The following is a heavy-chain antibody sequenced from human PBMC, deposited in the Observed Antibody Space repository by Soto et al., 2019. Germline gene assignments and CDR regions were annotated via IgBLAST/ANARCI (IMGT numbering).Heavy chain of an antibody. Sequence: QVTLKESGPVLVKPTETLTLTCTVSGFSLSNARMGVSWIRQPPGKALEWLAHIFSNDETAYSTSLKTRLTISKDTSKSQVVLTMANMDPVDSATYYCARTVARMDLDYWGQGTLVTVSS. CDR2: IFSNDET. CDR1: GFSLSNARMG. J-gene: IGHJ4*02. CDR3: ARTVARMDLDY. D-gene: IGHD2-21*01. V-gene: IGHV2-26*01.